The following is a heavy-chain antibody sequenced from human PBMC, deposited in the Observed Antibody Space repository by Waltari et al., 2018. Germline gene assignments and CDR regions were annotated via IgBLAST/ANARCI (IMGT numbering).Heavy chain of an antibody. CDR2: IYYIGST. CDR1: GGSISSHS. CDR3: ARRSGYDRAAFDY. D-gene: IGHD5-12*01. Sequence: QVQLQESGPGLVKPSETLSLTCTVSGGSISSHSWRWIRQPPGKGLEWIGYIYYIGSTNYNPSLKSRVTISVDTSKNQFSLKLSSVTAADTAVYYCARRSGYDRAAFDYWGQGTLVTVSS. V-gene: IGHV4-59*11. J-gene: IGHJ4*02.